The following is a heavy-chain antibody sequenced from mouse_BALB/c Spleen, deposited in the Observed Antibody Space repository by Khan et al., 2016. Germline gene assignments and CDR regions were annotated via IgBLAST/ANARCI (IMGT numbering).Heavy chain of an antibody. Sequence: EVQLQESGPGLVKPSQSLSLTCSVTGYSITSVYYWNWIRQFPGNKLEWMGYISYDGSNNYNPSLKNRISITRDTSKNQFFLKLNSVTTEDAATNYCANPIYFNYGWFAYWGQGTLVTVSA. CDR1: GYSITSVYY. CDR2: ISYDGSN. CDR3: ANPIYFNYGWFAY. D-gene: IGHD2-4*01. J-gene: IGHJ3*01. V-gene: IGHV3-6*02.